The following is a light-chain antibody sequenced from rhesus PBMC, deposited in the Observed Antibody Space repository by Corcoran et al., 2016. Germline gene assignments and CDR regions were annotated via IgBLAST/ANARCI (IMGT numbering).Light chain of an antibody. CDR1: SSDIGGYNY. J-gene: IGLJ1*01. V-gene: IGLV2-32*01. CDR3: CSYAGSYTYI. CDR2: EVN. Sequence: QAALTQPRSVSGSPGQSVTISCTGTSSDIGGYNYVSWYQQHPGTAPKLMIYEVNKRPSGVSDRFSGSKSGNTASLTISGLPADDEADYYCCSYAGSYTYIFGAGTRLTVL.